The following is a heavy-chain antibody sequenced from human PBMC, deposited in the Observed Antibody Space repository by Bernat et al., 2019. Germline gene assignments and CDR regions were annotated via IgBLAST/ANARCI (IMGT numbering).Heavy chain of an antibody. V-gene: IGHV4-59*08. CDR1: GDSISSYY. CDR2: IYYSGST. Sequence: QVQLQESGPGLVKPSETLSLTCTVSGDSISSYYWSWIRQPPGKGLEWIGYIYYSGSTNYNPSLKSRVTISVDTSKNQFSLKLSSVTAADTAVYYCAGEVPAASYYYYYGMDVWGQGTTVTVSS. D-gene: IGHD2-2*01. J-gene: IGHJ6*02. CDR3: AGEVPAASYYYYYGMDV.